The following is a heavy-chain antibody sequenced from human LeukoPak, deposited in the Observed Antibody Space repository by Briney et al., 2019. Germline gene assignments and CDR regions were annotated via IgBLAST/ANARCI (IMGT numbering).Heavy chain of an antibody. CDR1: GFTFSSYS. J-gene: IGHJ3*01. D-gene: IGHD3-22*01. V-gene: IGHV3-21*01. CDR3: ASDPDSSGFPSH. CDR2: ISSSSSYI. Sequence: PGGSLRLSCATSGFTFSSYSMNWVRQAPGKGLEWVSSISSSSSYIYYADSVKGRFTISRDNAKNSLYLQMNSLRAEDTAVYYCASDPDSSGFPSHWGQGTMVTVSS.